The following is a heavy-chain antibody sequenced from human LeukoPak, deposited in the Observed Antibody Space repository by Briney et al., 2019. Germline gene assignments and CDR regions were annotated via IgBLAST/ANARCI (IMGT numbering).Heavy chain of an antibody. CDR2: VHPDGKNT. Sequence: QSGGSLRLSCAASGFTFSSYWMDWVRQVPGKGLEWVSRVHPDGKNTAYAGSVKGRFTISRDNAKNTLYLQMNSLRAEDTAVYYCAKDQRGGSADYWGQGTLVTVSS. CDR1: GFTFSSYW. V-gene: IGHV3-74*01. CDR3: AKDQRGGSADY. J-gene: IGHJ4*02. D-gene: IGHD3-10*01.